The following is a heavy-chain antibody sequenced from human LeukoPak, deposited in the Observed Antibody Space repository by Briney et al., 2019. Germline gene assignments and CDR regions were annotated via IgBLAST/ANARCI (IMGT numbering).Heavy chain of an antibody. Sequence: GGSLRLSCAASGLTVSSSHMTWIRQAPRKGLEWVSIIKSGSNTDYADSVKGRFAISRDNSKNTVYLQMNSLRIEDTAVYYCVTLLGGGQWGQGTLVTVSS. J-gene: IGHJ4*02. CDR3: VTLLGGGQ. V-gene: IGHV3-66*02. D-gene: IGHD3-16*01. CDR1: GLTVSSSH. CDR2: IKSGSNT.